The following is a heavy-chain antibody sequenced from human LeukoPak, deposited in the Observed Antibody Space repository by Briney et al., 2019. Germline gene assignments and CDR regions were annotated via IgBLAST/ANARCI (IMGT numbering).Heavy chain of an antibody. D-gene: IGHD3-16*01. Sequence: SGGSLRLSCAASGFTVRGNYMTGVRQAPGGGVEGGSVIYNCGNAYYPDYVKGRFTISRDNSKNTLHLQMNSLRAEDTAVYYCARPLWFGMGGYADYWGQGTLVTVSS. V-gene: IGHV3-53*01. J-gene: IGHJ4*02. CDR3: ARPLWFGMGGYADY. CDR2: IYNCGNA. CDR1: GFTVRGNY.